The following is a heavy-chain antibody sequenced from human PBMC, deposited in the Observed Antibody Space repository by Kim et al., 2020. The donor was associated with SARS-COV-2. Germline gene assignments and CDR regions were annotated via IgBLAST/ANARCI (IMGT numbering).Heavy chain of an antibody. CDR2: ISGSGGST. Sequence: GGSLRLSCAASGFTFSSYAMRWVRQAPGKGLEWVSAISGSGGSTYYADSVKGRFTISRDNSKNTLYLQMNSLRAEDTAVYYCAKDRERAYYDSSCYYFDYWGQGTLVTVSA. J-gene: IGHJ4*02. V-gene: IGHV3-23*01. CDR3: AKDRERAYYDSSCYYFDY. D-gene: IGHD3-22*01. CDR1: GFTFSSYA.